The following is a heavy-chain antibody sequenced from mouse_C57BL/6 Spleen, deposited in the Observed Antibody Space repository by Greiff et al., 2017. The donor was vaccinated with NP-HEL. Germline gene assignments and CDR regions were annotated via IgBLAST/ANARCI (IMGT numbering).Heavy chain of an antibody. Sequence: EVKLVESGGGLVQPGGSLSLSCAASGFTFTDYYMSWVRQPPGKALEWLGFIRNKANGYTTEYSASVKGRFTISRDNSQSILYLQMNALRAEDSATYSCSSLYGNYPAWFAYWGQGTLVTVSA. CDR3: SSLYGNYPAWFAY. J-gene: IGHJ3*01. D-gene: IGHD2-1*01. CDR1: GFTFTDYY. CDR2: IRNKANGYTT. V-gene: IGHV7-3*01.